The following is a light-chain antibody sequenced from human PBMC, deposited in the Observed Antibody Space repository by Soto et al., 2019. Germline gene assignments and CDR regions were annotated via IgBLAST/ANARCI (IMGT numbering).Light chain of an antibody. V-gene: IGKV1-5*01. Sequence: DIQMTQSPSTLSASVGDRVIITCRASQSISDYLAWYQQKPGKAPKLLIYDASNLESGVPSTFSGSGSGTEFTLTVSSLQPDYFATYYCQQYYTYWHMFGQGTRVEIK. CDR2: DAS. J-gene: IGKJ1*01. CDR1: QSISDY. CDR3: QQYYTYWHM.